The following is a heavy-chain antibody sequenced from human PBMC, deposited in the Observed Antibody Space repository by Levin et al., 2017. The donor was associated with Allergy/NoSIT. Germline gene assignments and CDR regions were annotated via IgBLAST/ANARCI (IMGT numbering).Heavy chain of an antibody. CDR2: IIPIFGTA. D-gene: IGHD3-10*01. Sequence: ASVKVSCKASGGTFSSYAISWVRQAPGQGLEWMGGIIPIFGTANYAQKFQGRVTITADKSTSTAYMELSSLRSEDTAVYYCARGKWGGSGSYYNAPNSWGQGTLVTVSS. J-gene: IGHJ4*02. CDR3: ARGKWGGSGSYYNAPNS. CDR1: GGTFSSYA. V-gene: IGHV1-69*06.